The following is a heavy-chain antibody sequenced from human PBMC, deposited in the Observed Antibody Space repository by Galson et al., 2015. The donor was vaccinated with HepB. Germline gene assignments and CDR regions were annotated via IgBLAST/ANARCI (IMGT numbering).Heavy chain of an antibody. D-gene: IGHD3-16*02. CDR1: GGSFSGYY. CDR3: ARDLYDYVWGSYRPRKAFDI. V-gene: IGHV4-34*01. Sequence: ETLSLTCAVYGGSFSGYYWSWIRQPPGKGLEWIGEINHSGSTNYNPSLKSRVTISVDTSKNQFSLKLSSVTAADTAVYYCARDLYDYVWGSYRPRKAFDIWGQGTMVTVSS. CDR2: INHSGST. J-gene: IGHJ3*02.